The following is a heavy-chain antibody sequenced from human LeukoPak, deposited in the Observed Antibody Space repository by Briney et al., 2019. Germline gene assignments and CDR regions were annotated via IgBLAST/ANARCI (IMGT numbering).Heavy chain of an antibody. Sequence: GESLKISCKGSGYSFTSYWIGWVRQMPGKGLEWMGIIYPGDSDTRYSPSFQGQVTISADKSISTAYLQWSSLKASDTAMYYCARKRGVSAVAGNVFDYWGQGTLVTVSS. CDR3: ARKRGVSAVAGNVFDY. CDR2: IYPGDSDT. CDR1: GYSFTSYW. D-gene: IGHD6-19*01. V-gene: IGHV5-51*01. J-gene: IGHJ4*02.